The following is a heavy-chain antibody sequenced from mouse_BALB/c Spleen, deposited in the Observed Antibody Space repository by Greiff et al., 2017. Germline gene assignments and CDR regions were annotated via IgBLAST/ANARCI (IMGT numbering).Heavy chain of an antibody. CDR1: GYTFTSYW. J-gene: IGHJ1*01. CDR2: IYPGNSDT. D-gene: IGHD2-3*01. Sequence: GQLQQSGTVLARPGASVKMSCKASGYTFTSYWMHWVKQRPGQGLEWIGAIYPGNSDTSYNQKFKGKAKLTAVTSTSTAYMELSSLTNEDSAVYYCTRRAYDGYYDWYFDVWGAGTTVTVSS. V-gene: IGHV1-5*01. CDR3: TRRAYDGYYDWYFDV.